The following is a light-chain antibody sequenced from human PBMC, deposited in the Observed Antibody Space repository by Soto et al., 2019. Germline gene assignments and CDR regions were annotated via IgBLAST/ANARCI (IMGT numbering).Light chain of an antibody. Sequence: DIQMTQSPSTLSACVGDRVSLNCIASQSISAWLAWYQQKPVKAPRLLIYKASTLEIGVRSRFSGSGSGTEFTLTISSLQPDDFATYYCQHYNSYGTFGQGTKVHIK. J-gene: IGKJ1*01. CDR3: QHYNSYGT. CDR1: QSISAW. CDR2: KAS. V-gene: IGKV1-5*03.